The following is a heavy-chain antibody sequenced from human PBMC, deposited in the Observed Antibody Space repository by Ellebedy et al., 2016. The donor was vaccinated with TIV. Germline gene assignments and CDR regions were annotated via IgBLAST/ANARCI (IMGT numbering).Heavy chain of an antibody. CDR3: VSAVVPDRGLSHYYGLDV. CDR2: ITPNSGRT. V-gene: IGHV1-2*04. CDR1: GFSFTGYY. D-gene: IGHD2-2*01. Sequence: AASVKVSCKASGFSFTGYYIHWVRQAPGQGLEWMGWITPNSGRTKYAQKFQDWVTITRDTSISTAYMELTRLRSDDTAVYYCVSAVVPDRGLSHYYGLDVWGQGTTVTVSS. J-gene: IGHJ6*02.